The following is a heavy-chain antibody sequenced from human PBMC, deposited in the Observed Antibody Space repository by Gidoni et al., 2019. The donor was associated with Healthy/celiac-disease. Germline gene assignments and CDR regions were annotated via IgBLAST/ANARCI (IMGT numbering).Heavy chain of an antibody. D-gene: IGHD3-3*01. V-gene: IGHV3-21*01. CDR2: ISSSISYI. CDR1: GCTVRSYS. Sequence: EGQQVESGGGLVKPGGALRLACAASGCTVRSYSMSWVRQAPGKGLEWVSSISSSISYIYYADSVKGLFTISRDNAKNSLYLQMNILRAEDTAVYYCAREYYDFWSGYWGTLNYWGQGTLVTVSS. J-gene: IGHJ4*02. CDR3: AREYYDFWSGYWGTLNY.